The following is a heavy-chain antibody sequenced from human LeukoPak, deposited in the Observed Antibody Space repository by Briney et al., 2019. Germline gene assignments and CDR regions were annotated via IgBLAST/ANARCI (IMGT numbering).Heavy chain of an antibody. D-gene: IGHD2-2*01. CDR2: IRGGGGST. J-gene: IGHJ4*02. CDR1: GFSFSSFA. Sequence: GGSLRLACAASGFSFSSFAMTWARQAPGKGLEWVSVIRGGGGSTTYADAVKGRFTISRDDSKNTVYLRMNSLRADDTAVYYCAKDHTSLGGLDYWGQGTLVTVSS. V-gene: IGHV3-23*01. CDR3: AKDHTSLGGLDY.